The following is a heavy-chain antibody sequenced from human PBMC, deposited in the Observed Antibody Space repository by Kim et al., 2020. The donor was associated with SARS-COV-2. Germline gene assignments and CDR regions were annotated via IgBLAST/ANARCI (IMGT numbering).Heavy chain of an antibody. Sequence: ASVKVSCKVSGYTLTELSMHWVRQAPGKGLEWMGGFDPEDGETIYAQKFQGRVTMTEDTSTDTAYMELSSLRSEDTAVYYCATGPPYCGGDCYNWFDPWGQGTLVTVSS. J-gene: IGHJ5*02. D-gene: IGHD2-21*02. CDR3: ATGPPYCGGDCYNWFDP. V-gene: IGHV1-24*01. CDR2: FDPEDGET. CDR1: GYTLTELS.